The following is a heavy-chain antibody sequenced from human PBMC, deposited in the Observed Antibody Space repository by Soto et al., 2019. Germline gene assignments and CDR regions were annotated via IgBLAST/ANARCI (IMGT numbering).Heavy chain of an antibody. V-gene: IGHV3-11*01. CDR2: ISGSGDTI. Sequence: QVQLVQSGGGLVRPGGSLRLSCEASGFIFSDYYMAWIRQAPGKGLEWVSYISGSGDTIYYADSVKGRFTISRDSAKDSLYLQMNTLRDEDTAIYYCERLGQFDFWGQGTVVTVSS. CDR1: GFIFSDYY. CDR3: ERLGQFDF. J-gene: IGHJ4*02.